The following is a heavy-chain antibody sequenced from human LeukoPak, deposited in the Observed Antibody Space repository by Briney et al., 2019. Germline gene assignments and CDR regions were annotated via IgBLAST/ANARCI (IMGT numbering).Heavy chain of an antibody. V-gene: IGHV3-21*01. CDR2: ISSSSSYI. CDR3: ARGRADYYYYYYMDV. J-gene: IGHJ6*03. D-gene: IGHD6-25*01. CDR1: GFTFSSYS. Sequence: GGSLRLSCAASGFTFSSYSMNWVRQAPGKGLEWVSSISSSSSYIYYADSVKGRFTISRDNAKNSLYLQMNSLRAEDTAVYYCARGRADYYYYYYMDVWGKGTTVTVSS.